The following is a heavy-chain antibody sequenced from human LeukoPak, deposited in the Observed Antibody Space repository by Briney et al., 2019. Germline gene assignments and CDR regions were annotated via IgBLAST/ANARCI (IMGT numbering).Heavy chain of an antibody. Sequence: ASVKVSCKASGGTFSSYAISWVRQAPGQGLEWMGWISAYNGNTNYAQKLQGRVTMTTDTSTSTAYMELRSLRSDDTAVYYCARDYTYYYDSSGYYLPAYWGQGTLVTVSS. D-gene: IGHD3-22*01. CDR3: ARDYTYYYDSSGYYLPAY. V-gene: IGHV1-18*01. CDR2: ISAYNGNT. CDR1: GGTFSSYA. J-gene: IGHJ4*02.